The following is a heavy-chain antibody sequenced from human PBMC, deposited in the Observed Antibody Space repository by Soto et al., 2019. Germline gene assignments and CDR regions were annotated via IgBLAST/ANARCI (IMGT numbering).Heavy chain of an antibody. CDR3: ARDKITGLFDY. Sequence: QVQLQQWGAGLLKPSETLSLTCAVYGGSFSGYYWTWIRQPPGTGLEWIGEINHSGSTNYNPYLKRRVTISVDTSKTQFSLKLTSVTAAETAVYYCARDKITGLFDYCGQGTLFTVSS. CDR2: INHSGST. D-gene: IGHD2-8*02. J-gene: IGHJ4*02. V-gene: IGHV4-34*01. CDR1: GGSFSGYY.